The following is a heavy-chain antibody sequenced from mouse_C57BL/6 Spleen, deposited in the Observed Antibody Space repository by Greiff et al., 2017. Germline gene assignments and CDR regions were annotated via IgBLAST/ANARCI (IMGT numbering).Heavy chain of an antibody. CDR2: IWRGGST. CDR1: GFSLTSYG. Sequence: VQLQESGPGLVQPSQSLSITCTVSGFSLTSYGVHWVRQSPGKGLEWLGVIWRGGSTDYNAAFMSRLSITKDNSKIQVFFKMNSLQADDTAIYYCAKEGNYYYGSSYDWYFDVWGTGTTVTVSS. CDR3: AKEGNYYYGSSYDWYFDV. J-gene: IGHJ1*03. D-gene: IGHD1-1*01. V-gene: IGHV2-5*01.